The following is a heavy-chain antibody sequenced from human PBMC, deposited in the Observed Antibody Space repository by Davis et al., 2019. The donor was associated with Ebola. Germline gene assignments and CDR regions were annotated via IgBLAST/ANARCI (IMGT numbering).Heavy chain of an antibody. CDR2: INPSGGST. CDR3: ARRGCSSTSCRWGGWFDP. Sequence: ASVKVSCKASGYTFTSYYMHWVRQAPGQGLEWMGIINPSGGSTSYAQKFQGRVTMTRDTSTSTVYMELSSLRSEDTAVYYCARRGCSSTSCRWGGWFDPWGQGTLVTVSS. CDR1: GYTFTSYY. J-gene: IGHJ5*02. V-gene: IGHV1-46*01. D-gene: IGHD2-2*01.